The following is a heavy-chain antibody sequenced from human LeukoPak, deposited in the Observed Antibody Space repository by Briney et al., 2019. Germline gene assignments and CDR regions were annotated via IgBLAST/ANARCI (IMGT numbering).Heavy chain of an antibody. CDR2: ISAYNGNT. Sequence: ASVKVSCKASGGTFSSYAISWVRQAPGQGLEWMGWISAYNGNTNYAQKLQGRVTMTTDTSTSTAYMELRSLRSDDTAVYYCARGGLAWNPDAFDIWGQGTMVTVSS. CDR3: ARGGLAWNPDAFDI. D-gene: IGHD1-1*01. CDR1: GGTFSSYA. J-gene: IGHJ3*02. V-gene: IGHV1-18*01.